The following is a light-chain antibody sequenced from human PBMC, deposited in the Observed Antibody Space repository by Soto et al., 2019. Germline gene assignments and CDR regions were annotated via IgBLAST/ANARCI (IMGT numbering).Light chain of an antibody. CDR1: SSNIGSLYD. Sequence: QSVLTQPPSVAGAPGQRGTIACTGSSSNIGSLYDVHWYQHLPGTPPKLPIYGNTNRASGIPDRFSGSTSCNSASLVISGLQPEKEDNYYYQSYESSLSRSVFVEGTKLTVL. J-gene: IGLJ2*01. CDR2: GNT. CDR3: QSYESSLSRSV. V-gene: IGLV1-40*01.